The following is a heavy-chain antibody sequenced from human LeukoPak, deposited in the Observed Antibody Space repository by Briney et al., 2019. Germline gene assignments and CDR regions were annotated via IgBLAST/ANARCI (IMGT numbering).Heavy chain of an antibody. J-gene: IGHJ4*02. CDR1: GFTFSGSA. Sequence: PGGSLRLSCAASGFTFSGSALHWVRQASGKGLEWVGRIRSTANGYATAYAASVKGRFTISRDDSKNTAYLQMDSLKTEDTAVYYCARVFQAGQWLKIDYWGQGTLVTVSS. D-gene: IGHD6-19*01. CDR2: IRSTANGYAT. V-gene: IGHV3-73*01. CDR3: ARVFQAGQWLKIDY.